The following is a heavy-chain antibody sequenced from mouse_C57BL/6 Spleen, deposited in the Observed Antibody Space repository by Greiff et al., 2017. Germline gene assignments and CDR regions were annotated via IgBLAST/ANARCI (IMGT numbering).Heavy chain of an antibody. J-gene: IGHJ2*01. V-gene: IGHV1-64*01. CDR2: IHPNSGST. CDR3: ARRLTARDY. Sequence: VQLQQSGAELVKPGASVKLSCKASGYTFTSYWMHWVKQRPGQGLEWIGMIHPNSGSTNYNEKFKSKAALTVDKSSSTAYMQLSSLTSEDSAVYYCARRLTARDYWGQGTTLTVSS. CDR1: GYTFTSYW. D-gene: IGHD4-1*01.